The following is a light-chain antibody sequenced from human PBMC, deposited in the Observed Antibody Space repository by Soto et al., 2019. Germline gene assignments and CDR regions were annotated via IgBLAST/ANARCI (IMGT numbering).Light chain of an antibody. J-gene: IGLJ2*01. CDR1: SGHSNYA. CDR3: QTWGPDIDVI. CDR2: LNSDGSH. V-gene: IGLV4-69*02. Sequence: QLVLTQSPSASASLGTSVKLTCTLSSGHSNYAIAWHQQQPNKGPRYLMRLNSDGSHNEGDGIPERFSGSSSGAERYLTISSLQSEDEADYYCQTWGPDIDVIFGRGTKLTVL.